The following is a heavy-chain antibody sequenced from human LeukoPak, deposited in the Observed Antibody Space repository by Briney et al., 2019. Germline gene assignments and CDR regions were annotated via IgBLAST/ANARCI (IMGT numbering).Heavy chain of an antibody. CDR1: GGTFSSYS. CDR2: IIPILNIA. Sequence: SVKVSCKASGGTFSSYSISWVRQAPGQGLEWMGRIIPILNIADYAQNFQGRVTITADKSTTTAYMELSSLRSEDTAVYYCARETASQPLRIDYWDQGTLVTVSS. D-gene: IGHD2-2*01. V-gene: IGHV1-69*04. CDR3: ARETASQPLRIDY. J-gene: IGHJ4*02.